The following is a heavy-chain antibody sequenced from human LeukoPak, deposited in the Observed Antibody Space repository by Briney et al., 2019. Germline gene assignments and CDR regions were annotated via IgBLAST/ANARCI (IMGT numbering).Heavy chain of an antibody. CDR2: INAGNGNT. CDR1: GYTFTSYA. D-gene: IGHD3/OR15-3a*01. CDR3: ARAYYDFGAFDI. V-gene: IGHV1-3*01. Sequence: EASVKVSCKASGYTFTSYAMHWVRQAPGQRLEWMGWINAGNGNTKYSQKFQGRVTMTRNTSISTAYMELSSLRSEDTAVYYCARAYYDFGAFDIWGQGTMVTVSS. J-gene: IGHJ3*02.